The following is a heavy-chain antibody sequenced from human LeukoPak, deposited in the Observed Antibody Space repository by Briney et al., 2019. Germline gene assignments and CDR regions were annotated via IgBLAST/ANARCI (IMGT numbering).Heavy chain of an antibody. J-gene: IGHJ5*02. CDR1: GGSISSYY. Sequence: NPSETLSLTCTVSGGSISSYYWSWIRQPPGKGLEWIGYIYYSWSTNYNPSLKSRVTISVDTSKNQFSLKLSAVTAADTAVYYCARVPTYYYDSSDPWFDPWGQGTLVTVSS. V-gene: IGHV4-59*01. CDR3: ARVPTYYYDSSDPWFDP. D-gene: IGHD3-22*01. CDR2: IYYSWST.